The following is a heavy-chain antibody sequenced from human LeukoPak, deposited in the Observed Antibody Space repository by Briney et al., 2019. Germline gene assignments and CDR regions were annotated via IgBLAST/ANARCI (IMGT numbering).Heavy chain of an antibody. J-gene: IGHJ4*02. D-gene: IGHD3-10*01. Sequence: SETLSLTCTVSAGSITSSGYYWGWVRQSPGKGLEWVGSIHSSGSTYYSPSLKSRVSISVDTSENQFSLKLNSVTAADTAVYYRARRYGSGSFFQWSQGTLVIVSS. CDR3: ARRYGSGSFFQ. CDR1: AGSITSSGYY. V-gene: IGHV4-39*07. CDR2: IHSSGST.